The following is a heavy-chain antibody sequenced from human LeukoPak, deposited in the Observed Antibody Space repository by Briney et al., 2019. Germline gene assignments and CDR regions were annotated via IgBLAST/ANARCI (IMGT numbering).Heavy chain of an antibody. CDR1: GYTFTGYY. CDR3: ARDYYDSSGYYYP. D-gene: IGHD3-22*01. V-gene: IGHV1-2*02. CDR2: INPNSGGT. J-gene: IGHJ5*02. Sequence: GASVKVSCKASGYTFTGYYMHWVRQAPGQGLEWMGWINPNSGGTNYAQKFQGRVTMTRDTSISTAYMELSRLRSDDTAVYYCARDYYDSSGYYYPWGQGTPVTVSS.